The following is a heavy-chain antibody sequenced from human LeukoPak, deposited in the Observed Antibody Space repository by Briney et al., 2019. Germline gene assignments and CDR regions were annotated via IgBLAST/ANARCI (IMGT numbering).Heavy chain of an antibody. V-gene: IGHV4-34*01. Sequence: SSETLSLTCAVYGGSFSGYYWSWIRQPPGKGLEWIGEINHSGSTNYNPSLKSRVTISVDTSKNQFSLKLSSVTAADTAVYYCARGVHYCSGGSCYYYYYYMDVWGKGTTVTVSS. D-gene: IGHD2-15*01. CDR1: GGSFSGYY. CDR2: INHSGST. J-gene: IGHJ6*03. CDR3: ARGVHYCSGGSCYYYYYYMDV.